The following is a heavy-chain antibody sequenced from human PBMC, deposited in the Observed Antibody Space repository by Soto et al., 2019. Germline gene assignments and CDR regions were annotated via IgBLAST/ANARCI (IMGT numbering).Heavy chain of an antibody. CDR2: IFYSGTT. CDR3: AGSDLPGKGVVDY. Sequence: SETLSLTCTVSGGSISSGGYFWSWIRQPPGKGLEWIGNIFYSGTTYYNPSLKSRVTISVDTSKNQFSLKLSSVTAADTAVYYCAGSDLPGKGVVDYLRQGTLVTVS. J-gene: IGHJ4*02. CDR1: GGSISSGGYF. V-gene: IGHV4-30-4*08.